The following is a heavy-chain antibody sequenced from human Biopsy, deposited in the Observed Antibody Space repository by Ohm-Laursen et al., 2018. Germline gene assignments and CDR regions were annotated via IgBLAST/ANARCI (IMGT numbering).Heavy chain of an antibody. V-gene: IGHV4-61*01. J-gene: IGHJ3*02. Sequence: SETLSLTCTVSGVSINGGRYYWNWIRHHPGKGLEWIGDVYYSGSTNRNPSLKSRVTILVDTSKNQFSLKLNSVTAADTAVYYCGRREVVITHDAFDTWGQGTMVTVSS. D-gene: IGHD3-22*01. CDR3: GRREVVITHDAFDT. CDR1: GVSINGGRYY. CDR2: VYYSGST.